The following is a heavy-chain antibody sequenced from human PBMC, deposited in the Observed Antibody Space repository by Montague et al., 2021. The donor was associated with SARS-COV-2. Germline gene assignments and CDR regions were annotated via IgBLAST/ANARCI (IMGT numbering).Heavy chain of an antibody. CDR3: ARSESPSYSSSPFDY. CDR1: GVSISSGSYY. J-gene: IGHJ4*02. V-gene: IGHV4-31*03. Sequence: TLSLTCSVSGVSISSGSYYWSWIRQHPGKGLEWIGYLYYSGSTYYNPSLKSRLSISLDTSKNHFSLRLSSVTAADTAVYYCARSESPSYSSSPFDYWGQGTLVTVSS. D-gene: IGHD6-13*01. CDR2: LYYSGST.